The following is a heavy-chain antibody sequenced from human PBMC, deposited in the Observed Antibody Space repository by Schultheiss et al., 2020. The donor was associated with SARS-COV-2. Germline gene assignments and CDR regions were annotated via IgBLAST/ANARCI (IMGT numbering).Heavy chain of an antibody. J-gene: IGHJ1*01. V-gene: IGHV4-34*01. CDR3: AEGPAATEYFQH. CDR1: GGSFSGYY. D-gene: IGHD2-2*01. Sequence: SETLSLTCAVYGGSFSGYYWSWIRQPPGKGLEWIGSIYYSGSTYYNPSLKSLVTISVDTSKNQFSLKLSSVTAADTAVYYCAEGPAATEYFQHWGQGTLVTVSS. CDR2: IYYSGST.